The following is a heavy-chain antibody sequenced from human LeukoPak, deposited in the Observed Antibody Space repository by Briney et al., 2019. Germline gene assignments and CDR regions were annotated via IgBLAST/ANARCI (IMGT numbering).Heavy chain of an antibody. J-gene: IGHJ6*03. CDR3: ARGLRGPRYDFWSGYYPNYYYYYMDV. V-gene: IGHV1-8*03. D-gene: IGHD3-3*01. CDR1: GYTFTRFD. Sequence: GASVKVSCKASGYTFTRFDIHWVRQATGKGLEWMGWMNPNRCNTGYAQKFQGRVTITRNTSISTAYMELSSLRSEDTAVYYCARGLRGPRYDFWSGYYPNYYYYYMDVWGKGTTVTVSS. CDR2: MNPNRCNT.